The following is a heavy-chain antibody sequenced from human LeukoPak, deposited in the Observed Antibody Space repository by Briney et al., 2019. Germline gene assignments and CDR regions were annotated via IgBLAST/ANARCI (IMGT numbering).Heavy chain of an antibody. Sequence: GGSLRLSCAASGFTFSSYEMNWVRPAPGKGLEGVSYISSSGSTIYYADSVKGRFTISRDNAKNSLYLQMNSRRAEDTAVYYCARVRFRRYQQTANYYFDYWGQGTLVTVSS. J-gene: IGHJ4*02. D-gene: IGHD2-2*01. CDR3: ARVRFRRYQQTANYYFDY. CDR2: ISSSGSTI. V-gene: IGHV3-48*03. CDR1: GFTFSSYE.